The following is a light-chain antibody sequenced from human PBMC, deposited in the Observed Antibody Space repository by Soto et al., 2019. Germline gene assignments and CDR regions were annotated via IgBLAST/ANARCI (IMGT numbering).Light chain of an antibody. CDR2: EVN. CDR3: SAYSDIDTKV. Sequence: LTQPASVSGSPGQSITISCGGTSSDVGAYIYVSWYQQFPGKAPKLILYEVNNRPSGVSNRFSGSKSDTTASLTISGLQPEDEADYYCSAYSDIDTKVFXTGTKVTVL. V-gene: IGLV2-14*03. J-gene: IGLJ1*01. CDR1: SSDVGAYIY.